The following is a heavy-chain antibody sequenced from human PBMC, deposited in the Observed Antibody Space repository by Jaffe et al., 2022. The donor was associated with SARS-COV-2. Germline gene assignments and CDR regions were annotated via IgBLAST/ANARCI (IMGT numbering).Heavy chain of an antibody. V-gene: IGHV1-46*01. J-gene: IGHJ3*02. Sequence: QVQLVQSGAEVKKPGASVKVSCKASGYTFTSYYMHWVRQAPGQGLEWMGIINPSGGSTSYAQKFQGRVTMTRDTSTSTVYMELSSLRSEDTAVYYCARGVDTAMVKGWDAFDIWGQGTMVTVSS. CDR2: INPSGGST. CDR3: ARGVDTAMVKGWDAFDI. D-gene: IGHD5-18*01. CDR1: GYTFTSYY.